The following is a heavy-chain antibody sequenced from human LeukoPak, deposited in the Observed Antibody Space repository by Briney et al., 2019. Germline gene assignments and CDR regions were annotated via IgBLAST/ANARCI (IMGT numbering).Heavy chain of an antibody. CDR2: NSGSGDKT. V-gene: IGHV3-23*01. Sequence: GGSLRLSCVASGFTFSDYAMSWVRQAPGGGLEWVSANSGSGDKTFNADSVKGRFTTSRDNSKNTLSLQMSSLRVEDSAVYFCAKDTSAWWYHRAYMNVWGTGTTVTVSS. J-gene: IGHJ6*03. D-gene: IGHD2-15*01. CDR1: GFTFSDYA. CDR3: AKDTSAWWYHRAYMNV.